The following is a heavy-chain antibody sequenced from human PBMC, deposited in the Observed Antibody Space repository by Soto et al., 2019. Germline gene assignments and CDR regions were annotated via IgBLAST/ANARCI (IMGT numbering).Heavy chain of an antibody. J-gene: IGHJ2*01. CDR3: ARSVRRFLEQNWYFDL. D-gene: IGHD3-3*01. CDR2: IYSGGST. V-gene: IGHV3-53*04. CDR1: GFTVSSNY. Sequence: EVQLVESGGGLVQPGGSLRLSCAASGFTVSSNYMSWVRQAPGKGLEWVSVIYSGGSTYYADSVKGRFTISRHNSKNTLYLQMNSLRAEDTALYYCARSVRRFLEQNWYFDLWGRGTLVTVSS.